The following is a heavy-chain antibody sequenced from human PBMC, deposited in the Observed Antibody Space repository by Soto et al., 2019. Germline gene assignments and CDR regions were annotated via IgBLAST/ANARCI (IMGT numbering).Heavy chain of an antibody. CDR2: ISGSGGST. V-gene: IGHV3-23*01. J-gene: IGHJ4*02. D-gene: IGHD3-16*02. CDR1: GFTFSSYA. Sequence: GGSLRLSCAASGFTFSSYAMSWVRQAPGKGLEWVSAISGSGGSTYYADSVKGRFTISRDNSKNTLYLQMNSLRAEDTAVYYCANYDYVWGSYRSALFDYWGQGTLVTVSS. CDR3: ANYDYVWGSYRSALFDY.